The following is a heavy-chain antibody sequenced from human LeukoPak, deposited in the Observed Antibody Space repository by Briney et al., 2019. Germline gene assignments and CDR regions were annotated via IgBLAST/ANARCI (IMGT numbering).Heavy chain of an antibody. V-gene: IGHV3-23*01. J-gene: IGHJ4*02. D-gene: IGHD3-22*01. CDR1: GFTFSSYA. CDR3: AEQVSDYDSSTYYYY. CDR2: ISGSGGTT. Sequence: GGSLRLSCAASGFTFSSYAMSWVRQAPGKGLEWVSDISGSGGTTYYADSVKGRFIISRDNSKNTLYLQMNSLRAEDTAVYYCAEQVSDYDSSTYYYYWGQGGLVTVSS.